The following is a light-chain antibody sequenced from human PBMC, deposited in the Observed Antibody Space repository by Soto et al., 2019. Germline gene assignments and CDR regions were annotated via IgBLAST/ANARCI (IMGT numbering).Light chain of an antibody. CDR2: EVS. Sequence: QSALTQPASVSVSPGQSITISCTGTSSDVGSYNLVSWYQQHPGKAPKLMIYEVSKRPSGVSNRFSGSKSGNTASLTISGLQAEDEADYYCCSYAGSSTFWVFGGGTKVTVL. J-gene: IGLJ3*02. CDR1: SSDVGSYNL. CDR3: CSYAGSSTFWV. V-gene: IGLV2-23*02.